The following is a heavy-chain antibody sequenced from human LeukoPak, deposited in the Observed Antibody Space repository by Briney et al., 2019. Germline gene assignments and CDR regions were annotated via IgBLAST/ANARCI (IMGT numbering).Heavy chain of an antibody. CDR3: ARHYYYDSSGYYGGYAFDI. Sequence: SVKVSCKASGGTFSSYAISWVRQAPGQGLEWMGGIIPIFGTANYAQKFQGRVTITADESTSTAYMELSSLRSEDAAVYYCARHYYYDSSGYYGGYAFDIWGQGTMVTVSS. J-gene: IGHJ3*02. CDR2: IIPIFGTA. D-gene: IGHD3-22*01. CDR1: GGTFSSYA. V-gene: IGHV1-69*01.